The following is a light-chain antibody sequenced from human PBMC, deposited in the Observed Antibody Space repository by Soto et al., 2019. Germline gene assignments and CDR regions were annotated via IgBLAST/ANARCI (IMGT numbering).Light chain of an antibody. CDR3: QQYNSYSPSLT. V-gene: IGKV3-11*01. CDR1: QSVSTF. Sequence: EIVLTQSPATLSLSPGEIAILSCSASQSVSTFLAWFQQKPGQPPRLLIYNASNRTTGIPARFSGSGSGTEFTLTVSSLQPDDFATYYCQQYNSYSPSLTFGGGTKVDIK. CDR2: NAS. J-gene: IGKJ4*01.